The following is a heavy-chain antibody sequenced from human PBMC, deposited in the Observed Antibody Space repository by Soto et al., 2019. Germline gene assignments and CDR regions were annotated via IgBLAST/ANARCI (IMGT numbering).Heavy chain of an antibody. CDR2: INPSGGST. CDR3: ARDSSPYYYDSSGYYGS. V-gene: IGHV1-46*01. Sequence: ASVKVSCKASGYTFTSYYMHWVRQAPGQGLEWMGIINPSGGSTSYAQKFQGRVTMTRDTSTSTVYMELSSLRSEDTAVYYCARDSSPYYYDSSGYYGSWGQGTLVTVSS. J-gene: IGHJ5*02. D-gene: IGHD3-22*01. CDR1: GYTFTSYY.